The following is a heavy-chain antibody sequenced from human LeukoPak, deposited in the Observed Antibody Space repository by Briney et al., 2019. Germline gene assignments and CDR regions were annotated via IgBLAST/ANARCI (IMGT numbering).Heavy chain of an antibody. CDR1: GFTFSDYY. D-gene: IGHD2-21*02. V-gene: IGHV3-23*01. J-gene: IGHJ3*02. Sequence: GGSLRLSCAASGFTFSDYYMSWIRQAPGKGLEWVSAISGSGGSTYYADSVKGRFTISRDNSKNTLYLQMNSLRAEDTAVYYCAKDLSVVVTAILFSDAFDIWGQGTMVTVSS. CDR2: ISGSGGST. CDR3: AKDLSVVVTAILFSDAFDI.